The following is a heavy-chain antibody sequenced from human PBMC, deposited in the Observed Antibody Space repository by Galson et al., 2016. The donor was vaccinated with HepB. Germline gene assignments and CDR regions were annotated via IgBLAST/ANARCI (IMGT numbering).Heavy chain of an antibody. CDR1: GDTFRSYV. CDR3: TRAYYDSGGYFSYDY. V-gene: IGHV1-69*13. D-gene: IGHD3-22*01. J-gene: IGHJ4*02. CDR2: IIPFLGTA. Sequence: SVKVSCKASGDTFRSYVISWVRQAPGQGLEWTGGIIPFLGTANYAQKFQGRVTLTADDSTSTAYMELSSLRSEDTAVYYCTRAYYDSGGYFSYDYWGQGTLVTVSS.